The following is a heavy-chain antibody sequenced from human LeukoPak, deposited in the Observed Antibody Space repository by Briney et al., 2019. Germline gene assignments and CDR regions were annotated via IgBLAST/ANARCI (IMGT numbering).Heavy chain of an antibody. V-gene: IGHV1-69*06. Sequence: SVKVSCKASGGTFSSYAISWVREAPGQGLEWMGGIIPIFGTANYAQKFQGRVTITADKSTSTAYMELSSLRSEDTAVYYCARVATYYDFWSGYPPYYYYMDVWGKGTTVTVCS. CDR2: IIPIFGTA. J-gene: IGHJ6*03. CDR3: ARVATYYDFWSGYPPYYYYMDV. D-gene: IGHD3-3*01. CDR1: GGTFSSYA.